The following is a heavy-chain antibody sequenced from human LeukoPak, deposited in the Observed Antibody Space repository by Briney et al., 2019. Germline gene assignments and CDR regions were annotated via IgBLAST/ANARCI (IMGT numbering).Heavy chain of an antibody. CDR2: IYPGDSDT. Sequence: GESLKISCKGSGYSFTSYWIGWVRQMPGKGLEWMGIIYPGDSDTRYSPSFQGQVTISADKSISTAYLQWSSLKASDTAMYYCARLPVEMATMSPLCFDYWGQGTLVTVSS. CDR3: ARLPVEMATMSPLCFDY. CDR1: GYSFTSYW. D-gene: IGHD5-24*01. V-gene: IGHV5-51*01. J-gene: IGHJ4*02.